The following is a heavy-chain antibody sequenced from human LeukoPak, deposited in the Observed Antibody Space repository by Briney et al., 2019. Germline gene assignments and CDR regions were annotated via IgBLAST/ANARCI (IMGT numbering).Heavy chain of an antibody. J-gene: IGHJ6*02. V-gene: IGHV3-7*01. D-gene: IGHD6-19*01. Sequence: GGSLRLSCAASGFTFSSYWMSWVRQAPGKGLEWVANIKQDGSEQYYVDSVKGRFTISRDNAKNSLYLQMNSLRAEDTAVYYCARDRGIAVAGYYYYGMDVWGQGTTVTVSS. CDR3: ARDRGIAVAGYYYYGMDV. CDR2: IKQDGSEQ. CDR1: GFTFSSYW.